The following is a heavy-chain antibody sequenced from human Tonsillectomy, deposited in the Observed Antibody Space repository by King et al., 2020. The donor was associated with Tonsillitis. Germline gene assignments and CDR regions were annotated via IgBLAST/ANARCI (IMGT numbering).Heavy chain of an antibody. Sequence: VQLVESGGGVVQPGRSLRLSCAASGFTFSRYSMHWVRQTPGKGLEWVAVISFDGSHEYYADSVKGRFTISRDNSKNTLYLQMNSLRAEDPAVYYCAHPLILLLWWLSDGYGMDVWGQGTTVTVSS. CDR3: AHPLILLLWWLSDGYGMDV. J-gene: IGHJ6*02. CDR1: GFTFSRYS. V-gene: IGHV3-30*04. CDR2: ISFDGSHE. D-gene: IGHD2-21*01.